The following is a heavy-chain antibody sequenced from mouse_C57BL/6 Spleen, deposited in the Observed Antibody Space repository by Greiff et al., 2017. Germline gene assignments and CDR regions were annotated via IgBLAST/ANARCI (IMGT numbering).Heavy chain of an antibody. D-gene: IGHD3-3*01. CDR3: ATRGFAY. J-gene: IGHJ3*01. CDR1: GYTFTSYW. CDR2: IDPSDSYT. Sequence: VQLQQPGAELVMPGASVKLSCKASGYTFTSYWMHWVKQRPGQGLEWIGEIDPSDSYTNYNQKFKGKSTLTVDKSSSTAYMQLSSLTSEDSAVXYCATRGFAYWGQGTLVTVSA. V-gene: IGHV1-69*01.